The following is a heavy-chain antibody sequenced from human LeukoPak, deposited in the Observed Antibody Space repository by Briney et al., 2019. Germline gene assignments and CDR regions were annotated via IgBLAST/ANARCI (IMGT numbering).Heavy chain of an antibody. CDR2: ISGSGGST. V-gene: IGHV3-23*01. Sequence: GGSLRLSCAASGFTFSSYAMSWVRQAPGKGLEWVSAISGSGGSTYYADSVKGRFTISRDNAKKSLYLQMNSLRAEDTGVYYCARCRGLGQWGLGYYMDVWGKGTTVTVSS. CDR3: ARCRGLGQWGLGYYMDV. J-gene: IGHJ6*03. D-gene: IGHD1-26*01. CDR1: GFTFSSYA.